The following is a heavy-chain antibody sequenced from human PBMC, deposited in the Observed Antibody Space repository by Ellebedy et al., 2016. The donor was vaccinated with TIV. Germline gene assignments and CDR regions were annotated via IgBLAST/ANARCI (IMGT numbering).Heavy chain of an antibody. CDR3: AKSVDTAMVYFDY. CDR2: VSYDGSSN. V-gene: IGHV3-30*18. J-gene: IGHJ4*02. D-gene: IGHD5-18*01. CDR1: GFTFSSYA. Sequence: GGSLRLSCAASGFTFSSYAMHWVRQAPGKGLEWVALVSYDGSSNYYADSVKGRFTISRDNSKNTLYLQMNSLRAEDTAVYYCAKSVDTAMVYFDYWGQGTLVTVSS.